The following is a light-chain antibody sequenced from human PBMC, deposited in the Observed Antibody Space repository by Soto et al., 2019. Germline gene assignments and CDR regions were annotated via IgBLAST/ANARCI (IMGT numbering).Light chain of an antibody. V-gene: IGLV1-51*01. CDR3: GTWDSSLNPV. CDR2: DNN. Sequence: QSVLTQPPSVSAAPGQKVTISCSGSSSNMGNNYVSWYRQLPGTAPKLLIYDNNKRASGIPDRFSGSQSGTSATLGITGLQTGDEADYYCGTWDSSLNPVFGGGTKLTVL. J-gene: IGLJ2*01. CDR1: SSNMGNNY.